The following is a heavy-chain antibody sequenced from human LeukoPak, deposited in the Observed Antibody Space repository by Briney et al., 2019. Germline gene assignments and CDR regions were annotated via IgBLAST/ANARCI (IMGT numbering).Heavy chain of an antibody. CDR3: ERGDILTGNHNDY. CDR2: MNPNSGNT. J-gene: IGHJ4*02. CDR1: GYTFTSYD. D-gene: IGHD3-9*01. Sequence: GASVKVSCKASGYTFTSYDIHWVRQATGQGLEWMGWMNPNSGNTGYAQKFKGRDTMTRNTSISTAYMELSILRSEDTAVYYCERGDILTGNHNDYWGQGTLVTVSS. V-gene: IGHV1-8*01.